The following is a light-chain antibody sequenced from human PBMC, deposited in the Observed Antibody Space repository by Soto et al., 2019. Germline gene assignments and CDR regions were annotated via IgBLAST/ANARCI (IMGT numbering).Light chain of an antibody. CDR2: RAS. Sequence: EIVLTQSPDTLSLSPGERTTLSCRASQSVSSALIAWYQQKPGQAPRLLIYRASTRATGIPDRFTDSGSGTDFTLTICRLEADDCTVYYCQHYDSSPHNFGGRTKVEIK. CDR3: QHYDSSPHN. V-gene: IGKV3-20*01. CDR1: QSVSSAL. J-gene: IGKJ4*01.